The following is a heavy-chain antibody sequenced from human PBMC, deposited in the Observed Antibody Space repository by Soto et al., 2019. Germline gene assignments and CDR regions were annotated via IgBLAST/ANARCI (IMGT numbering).Heavy chain of an antibody. D-gene: IGHD2-15*01. Sequence: EVQLVQSGAEVKKPGESLQISCQGSTDTFNNYWICWVRQMPGEGVEWRGIRNTNGSDPRYSPSFQGQVTISVNKSINTAFLPWKSLKTSDTGLYYFSRGASYRWYYWGPGTLVTVSS. V-gene: IGHV5-51*03. CDR2: RNTNGSDP. J-gene: IGHJ4*02. CDR3: SRGASYRWYY. CDR1: TDTFNNYW.